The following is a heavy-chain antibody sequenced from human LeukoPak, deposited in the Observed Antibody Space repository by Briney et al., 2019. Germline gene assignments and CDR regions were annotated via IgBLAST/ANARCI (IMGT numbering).Heavy chain of an antibody. CDR1: GDSISISTYY. J-gene: IGHJ4*02. D-gene: IGHD3-10*01. Sequence: SETLSLTCTVSGDSISISTYYWGWIRQPPGKGLKWIGSIYYSGSTYYNPSLKSRVTISVDTSKNQFSLKLSSVTAADTAVYYCARSYYYGSGSYPAHFDYWGQGTLVTVSS. CDR3: ARSYYYGSGSYPAHFDY. CDR2: IYYSGST. V-gene: IGHV4-39*01.